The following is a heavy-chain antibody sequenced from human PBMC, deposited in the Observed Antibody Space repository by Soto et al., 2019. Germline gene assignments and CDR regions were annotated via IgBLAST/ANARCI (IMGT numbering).Heavy chain of an antibody. J-gene: IGHJ4*02. V-gene: IGHV3-23*01. CDR3: VREASSSGLHLDH. D-gene: IGHD6-6*01. Sequence: EVQLLESGGHLVQPGGSLRLSCAASGFIFSNYAMSWVRQAPGKGLEWVSFISGSGSSTYYADSVKGRFTISRGNSKNPLYLQMNSLRAEDAAVYYCVREASSSGLHLDHWGRGTLVTVSS. CDR2: ISGSGSST. CDR1: GFIFSNYA.